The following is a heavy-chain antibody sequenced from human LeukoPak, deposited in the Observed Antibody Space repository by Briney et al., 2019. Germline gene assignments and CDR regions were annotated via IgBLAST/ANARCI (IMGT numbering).Heavy chain of an antibody. Sequence: SETLSLTCAVYGGSFSGYYWSWIRQPPGKGLELIGEINRSGSTNYNPSLKSRVTISVDTSKNHFSLKLSSVTAADTDVYYCARTNYYDSSGYYSLDYWGQGTLVAVSS. CDR1: GGSFSGYY. V-gene: IGHV4-34*01. CDR3: ARTNYYDSSGYYSLDY. D-gene: IGHD3-22*01. CDR2: INRSGST. J-gene: IGHJ4*02.